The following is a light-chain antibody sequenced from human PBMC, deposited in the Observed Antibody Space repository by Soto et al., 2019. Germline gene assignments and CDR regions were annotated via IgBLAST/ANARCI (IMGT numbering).Light chain of an antibody. CDR2: DAS. CDR3: QPFNSYRFT. Sequence: AIQLTQSPSSLSASVGDRVTITCRASQGISSALAWYQQKPGKGPKLLIYDASSLESGVPSRFSGSGSGTDCTLTISSLQPEDFATYYCQPFNSYRFTFGPGTKVDIK. J-gene: IGKJ3*01. CDR1: QGISSA. V-gene: IGKV1-13*02.